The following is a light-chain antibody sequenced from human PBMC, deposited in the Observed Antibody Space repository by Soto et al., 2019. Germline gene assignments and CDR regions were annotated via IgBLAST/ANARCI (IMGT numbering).Light chain of an antibody. CDR3: QQYGRAPRL. V-gene: IGKV3-20*01. J-gene: IGKJ1*01. CDR1: QSGTNNY. CDR2: GAS. Sequence: EIVLTQSPGTLSLSPGERATLSCRASQSGTNNYLAWYQQRPGQAPRLLIYGASSRATGIPDKFSGSASVKDFPISISRLEPEDFAVYYCQQYGRAPRLFGQWTKVEIK.